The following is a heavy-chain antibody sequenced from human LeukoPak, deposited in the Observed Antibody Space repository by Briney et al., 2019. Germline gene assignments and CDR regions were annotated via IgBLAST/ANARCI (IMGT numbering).Heavy chain of an antibody. Sequence: PSETLSLTCAVYGGSFSGYYWSWIRQPPGKGLEWIGEINHSGSTNYNPSLKSRVTISVDTPKNQFSLKLSSVTAADTAVYYCARDGSGSYRLYYFDYWGQGTLVTVSS. CDR1: GGSFSGYY. D-gene: IGHD3-10*01. J-gene: IGHJ4*02. CDR3: ARDGSGSYRLYYFDY. CDR2: INHSGST. V-gene: IGHV4-34*01.